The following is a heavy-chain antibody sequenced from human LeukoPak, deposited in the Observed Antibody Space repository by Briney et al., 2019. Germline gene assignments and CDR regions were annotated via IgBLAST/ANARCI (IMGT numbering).Heavy chain of an antibody. D-gene: IGHD6-19*01. CDR1: GFSIYGGYY. CDR2: VYHNGNT. V-gene: IGHV4-38-2*01. J-gene: IGHJ1*01. CDR3: ARNEGIVVAGTWFDS. Sequence: SETLSLNCAVSGFSIYGGYYWVWIRQPPGKGLEWIGSVYHNGNTLFNTSLKSRVTLSVDSSKNQFSLRLSSVNTANTAGDYCARNEGIVVAGTWFDSWGQGTLVFVSS.